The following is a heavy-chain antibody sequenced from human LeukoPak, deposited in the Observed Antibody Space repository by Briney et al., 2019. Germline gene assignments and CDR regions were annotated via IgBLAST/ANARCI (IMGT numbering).Heavy chain of an antibody. Sequence: SQTLWPTWADSGGSISSNYWSWIRQHPGKGLEWIGYIYTSGSTNYNPSLKSRVTISVDTSKNQFSLKLSSVTAADTAVYYCARHYYDSSGYYPYYFDYWGQGTLVTVSS. V-gene: IGHV4-4*09. J-gene: IGHJ4*02. D-gene: IGHD3-22*01. CDR3: ARHYYDSSGYYPYYFDY. CDR2: IYTSGST. CDR1: GGSISSNY.